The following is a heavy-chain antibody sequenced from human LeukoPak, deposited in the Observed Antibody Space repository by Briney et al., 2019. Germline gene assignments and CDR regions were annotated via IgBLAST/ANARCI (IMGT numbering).Heavy chain of an antibody. D-gene: IGHD4-17*01. CDR2: IYSGGST. CDR1: GFTVSSNY. V-gene: IGHV3-66*01. J-gene: IGHJ4*02. Sequence: PGGSLRLSCAASGFTVSSNYMSWVRQAPGKGLEWVSVIYSGGSTYYADSMKGRFTISRDNSKNTLYLQMNSLRAEDTAVYYCARGNSTVWYFDYWGQGTLATVSS. CDR3: ARGNSTVWYFDY.